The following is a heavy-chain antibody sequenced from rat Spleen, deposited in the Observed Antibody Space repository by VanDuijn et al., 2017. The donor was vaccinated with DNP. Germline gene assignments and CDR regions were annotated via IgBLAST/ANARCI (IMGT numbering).Heavy chain of an antibody. J-gene: IGHJ2*01. CDR1: GFTFSDYN. CDR3: TTDFERCY. CDR2: ITSSGGST. V-gene: IGHV5-27*01. Sequence: EVQLVESGGGLVQPGRSLKLSCAASGFTFSDYNMAWIRQVPGKGLEWVASITSSGGSTYYPDSVKGRFTISRDYAASTLYVQMDSLRSEDTATYYCTTDFERCYWGQGVMVTVSS.